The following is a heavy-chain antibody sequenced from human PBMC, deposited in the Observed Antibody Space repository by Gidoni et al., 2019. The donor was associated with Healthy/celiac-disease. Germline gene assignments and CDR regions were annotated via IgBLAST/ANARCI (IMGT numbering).Heavy chain of an antibody. J-gene: IGHJ4*02. CDR2: ISGSGGST. CDR3: AKDQGPLIAAAGMIDY. V-gene: IGHV3-23*01. CDR1: GFTFSSYA. D-gene: IGHD6-13*01. Sequence: EVQLLESGGGLVQPGGSLRLSCAASGFTFSSYAMSWVRQAPGKGLEWVSAISGSGGSTYYADSVKGRFTISRDNSKNTLYLQMNSLRAEDTAVYYCAKDQGPLIAAAGMIDYWGQGTLVTVSS.